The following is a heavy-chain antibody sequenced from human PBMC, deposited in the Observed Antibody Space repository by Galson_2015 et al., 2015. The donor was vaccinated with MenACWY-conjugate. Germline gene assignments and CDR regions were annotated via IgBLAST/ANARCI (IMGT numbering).Heavy chain of an antibody. CDR1: GFTVSSNY. D-gene: IGHD2-2*01. Sequence: LRLSCAASGFTVSSNYMSWVRQAPGKGLEWVSVIYSGGSTYYADPVKGRFTISRHNSKNTLYLQMNSLRAEDTAVYYCARDLIVVVPAAPETYYYYGMDVWGQGTTVTVSS. CDR3: ARDLIVVVPAAPETYYYYGMDV. V-gene: IGHV3-53*04. CDR2: IYSGGST. J-gene: IGHJ6*02.